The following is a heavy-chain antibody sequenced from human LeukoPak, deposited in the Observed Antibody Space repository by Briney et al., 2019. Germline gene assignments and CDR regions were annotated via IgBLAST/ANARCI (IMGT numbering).Heavy chain of an antibody. D-gene: IGHD2-2*01. V-gene: IGHV3-73*01. CDR2: IRRNYET. CDR3: ARQTNSCHDY. Sequence: GVSLRLSCAASGFTLSGSHMHWVRQAPGKGLEWVGHIRRNYETAYGASVKGRFTISRDDSKNMAYLHMNSLRSEDTAFYFCARQTNSCHDYWGQGTLVTVSS. CDR1: GFTLSGSH. J-gene: IGHJ4*02.